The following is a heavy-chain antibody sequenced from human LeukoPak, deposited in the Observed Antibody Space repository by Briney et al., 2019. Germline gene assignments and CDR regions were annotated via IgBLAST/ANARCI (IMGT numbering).Heavy chain of an antibody. V-gene: IGHV1-2*02. Sequence: ASVKVSCKASGYTFTDYYIHWVRQAPGQGLEWMGWINPNSGGTNYAQKFQGRVTMTRDTSISTAYMELSRLRSDDTAVYYCATLGPIAAAGSLRYYFDYWGQGTLVTVSS. CDR3: ATLGPIAAAGSLRYYFDY. CDR2: INPNSGGT. J-gene: IGHJ4*02. D-gene: IGHD6-13*01. CDR1: GYTFTDYY.